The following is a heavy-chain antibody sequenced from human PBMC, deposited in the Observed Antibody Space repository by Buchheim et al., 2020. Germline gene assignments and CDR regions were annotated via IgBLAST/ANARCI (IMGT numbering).Heavy chain of an antibody. CDR1: GGSVSSGSYY. CDR3: ARGVDIVANWFDP. CDR2: IYYSGST. D-gene: IGHD5-12*01. Sequence: QVQLQESGPGLVKPSETLSLTCTVSGGSVSSGSYYWSWIRQPPGKGLEWIGYIYYSGSTNYNPSLKSRVTISVDTSKNQFSLKLSSVTAADTAVYYCARGVDIVANWFDPWGQGTL. V-gene: IGHV4-61*01. J-gene: IGHJ5*02.